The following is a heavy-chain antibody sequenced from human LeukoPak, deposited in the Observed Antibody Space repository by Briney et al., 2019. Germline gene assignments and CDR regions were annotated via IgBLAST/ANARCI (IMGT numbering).Heavy chain of an antibody. D-gene: IGHD6-13*01. V-gene: IGHV3-30*02. J-gene: IGHJ4*02. Sequence: PGGSLRLSCAASGFTFTNYGMHWVRQAPGKGLEWVAFIRFDENNKCYADSMKGRFTISRYNSKNTLYLQMNSLQAEDTAVYYCANPPPDSSSWLFDYWGQGTLVTVSS. CDR2: IRFDENNK. CDR1: GFTFTNYG. CDR3: ANPPPDSSSWLFDY.